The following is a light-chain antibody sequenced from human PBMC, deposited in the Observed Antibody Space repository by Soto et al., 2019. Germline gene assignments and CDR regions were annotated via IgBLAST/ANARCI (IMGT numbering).Light chain of an antibody. CDR1: QSISSY. CDR3: QQSYSTRWT. J-gene: IGKJ1*01. Sequence: DIQMTQSPSSLSASVGDRDTITCRASQSISSYLNWYQQKPGKAPKLLIYAASSLQSGVPPRFSGSGSGTDFTLTISSLQPEDFATYYCQQSYSTRWTFGQGTKV. CDR2: AAS. V-gene: IGKV1-39*01.